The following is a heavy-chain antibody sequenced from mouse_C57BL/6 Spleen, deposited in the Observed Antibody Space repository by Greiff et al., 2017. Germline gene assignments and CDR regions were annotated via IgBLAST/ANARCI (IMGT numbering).Heavy chain of an antibody. J-gene: IGHJ1*03. CDR1: GYTFTDYE. D-gene: IGHD1-1*01. V-gene: IGHV1-15*01. CDR2: IDPETGGT. CDR3: TRSYYGSSYWYFDV. Sequence: QVQLQQSGAELVRPGASVTLSCKASGYTFTDYEMHWVKQTPVHGLEWIGAIDPETGGTAYNQKFKGKAILTADKSSSTAYMELRSLTSEDSAVYDCTRSYYGSSYWYFDVWGTGTTVTVSS.